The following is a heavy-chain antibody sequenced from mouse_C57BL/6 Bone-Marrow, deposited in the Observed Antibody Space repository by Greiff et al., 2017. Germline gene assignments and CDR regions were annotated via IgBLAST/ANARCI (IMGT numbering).Heavy chain of an antibody. J-gene: IGHJ3*01. D-gene: IGHD2-4*01. V-gene: IGHV5-4*01. CDR1: GFTFSSYA. CDR3: AREDDYERTWFAY. CDR2: ISDGGSYT. Sequence: DVKLVESGGGLVKPGGSLKLSCAASGFTFSSYAMSWVRQTPEKRLEWVATISDGGSYTYYPDNVKGRFTISRDNAKNNLYLQMSHLKSEDTAMYYCAREDDYERTWFAYWGQGTLVTVSA.